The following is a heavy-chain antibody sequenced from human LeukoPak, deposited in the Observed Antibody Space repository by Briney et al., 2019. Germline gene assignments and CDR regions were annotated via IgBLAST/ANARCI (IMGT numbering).Heavy chain of an antibody. V-gene: IGHV1-8*01. CDR2: MNPNSGNT. CDR1: GYTFTSYD. Sequence: ASVKVSCKASGYTFTSYDINWVRQATGQGLEWMGRMNPNSGNTGYAQKFQGRVTMTRNTSISTAYMELSRLRSEDTAVYYCARASDYGDYEGDYWGQGTLVTVSS. J-gene: IGHJ4*02. D-gene: IGHD4-17*01. CDR3: ARASDYGDYEGDY.